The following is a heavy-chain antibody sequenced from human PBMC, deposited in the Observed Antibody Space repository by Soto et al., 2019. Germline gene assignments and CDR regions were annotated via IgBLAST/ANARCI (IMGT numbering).Heavy chain of an antibody. Sequence: PVGSLRLSCAASGFIFSSNVLSWVRQAPGKGLEWVSAIGGGGSTYYAGSVKGRFTISRDNSKNTLYLQMDSLRAEDMAVYYCAKESSSGTTLDYWGQGTPVTVSS. CDR2: IGGGGST. V-gene: IGHV3-23*01. CDR3: AKESSSGTTLDY. D-gene: IGHD6-25*01. CDR1: GFIFSSNV. J-gene: IGHJ4*02.